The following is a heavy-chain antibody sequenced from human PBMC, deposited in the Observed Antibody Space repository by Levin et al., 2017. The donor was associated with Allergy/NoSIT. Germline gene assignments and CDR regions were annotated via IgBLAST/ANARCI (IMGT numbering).Heavy chain of an antibody. Sequence: SETLSLTCTVSGGSISSTTDYWGRVRQPPGKGLEWIATFYYSGTSSYNTSPKSRVYISVGTSKNLFPLTLNAVTAADTAFYLCGRGGRGAGGSCFDYWGQGILVTVSS. CDR2: FYYSGTS. D-gene: IGHD3-10*01. CDR3: GRGGRGAGGSCFDY. CDR1: GGSISSTTDY. J-gene: IGHJ4*02. V-gene: IGHV4-39*01.